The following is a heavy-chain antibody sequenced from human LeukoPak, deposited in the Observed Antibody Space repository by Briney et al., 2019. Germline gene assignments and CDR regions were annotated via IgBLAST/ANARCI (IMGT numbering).Heavy chain of an antibody. CDR1: GFTFSSYS. Sequence: PGGSLRLSCAASGFTFSSYSMNWVRRAPGKGLEWVSSISSSSSYIYYADSVKGRFTISRDNAKNSLYLQMNSLRAEDTAVYYCARDDIAVAAIDYWGQGTLVTVSS. CDR3: ARDDIAVAAIDY. J-gene: IGHJ4*02. D-gene: IGHD6-19*01. V-gene: IGHV3-21*01. CDR2: ISSSSSYI.